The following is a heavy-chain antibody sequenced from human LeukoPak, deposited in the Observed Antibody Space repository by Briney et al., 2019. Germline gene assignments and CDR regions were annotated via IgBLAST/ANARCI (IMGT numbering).Heavy chain of an antibody. CDR2: IYYSRST. J-gene: IGHJ4*02. V-gene: IGHV4-39*01. CDR1: GGSISGSSYY. D-gene: IGHD3-10*01. Sequence: SETLSLTCSVSGGSISGSSYYWGWLRQPPGKGLEWLGSIYYSRSTYYNPSLKSRVTISVDTSKNQFSLKLSSVTAADTAVYYCARHADSGFGQLAFDYWGQGTLVTVSS. CDR3: ARHADSGFGQLAFDY.